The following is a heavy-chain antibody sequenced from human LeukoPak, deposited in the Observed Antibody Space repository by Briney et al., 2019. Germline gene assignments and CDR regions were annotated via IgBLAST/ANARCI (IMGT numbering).Heavy chain of an antibody. Sequence: PGGSLRLSXAASGFTFDDYGMSWVRQAPGKGLEWVSGINWNGGSTDYVDSVKGRFTISRDNAKNSLYLQMNSLRVEDTALYYCARYRGSSGYHYMDVWGKGTTVTVSS. V-gene: IGHV3-20*04. D-gene: IGHD6-6*01. CDR2: INWNGGST. CDR1: GFTFDDYG. J-gene: IGHJ6*03. CDR3: ARYRGSSGYHYMDV.